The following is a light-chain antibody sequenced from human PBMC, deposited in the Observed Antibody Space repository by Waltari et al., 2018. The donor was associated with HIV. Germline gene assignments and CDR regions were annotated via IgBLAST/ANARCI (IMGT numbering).Light chain of an antibody. CDR1: QDVGSY. V-gene: IGKV3-11*01. J-gene: IGKJ5*01. CDR2: DAS. Sequence: DIVLTQSPAILSLSPGEGVTLSCRASQDVGSYLAWYQHKPRQAPRLLIDDASNRATGIPARFSGGASGTDFTLTISRLGPDDFALYYCQQRRRWPITFGQGTRIEI. CDR3: QQRRRWPIT.